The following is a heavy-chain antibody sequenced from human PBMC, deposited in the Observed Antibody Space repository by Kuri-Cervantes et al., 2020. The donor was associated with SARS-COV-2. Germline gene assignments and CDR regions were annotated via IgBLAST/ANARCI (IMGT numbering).Heavy chain of an antibody. J-gene: IGHJ4*02. CDR2: ISYDGSNK. CDR1: GFTFSSYA. V-gene: IGHV3-30-3*01. Sequence: GESLKISCAASGFTFSSYAMHWVRQAPGKGLEWVAVISYDGSNKYYADSVKGRFTISRDNSKNTLYLQMNSPRAEDTAVYYCAREDIAAGVPDYWGQGTLVTVSS. D-gene: IGHD5-12*01. CDR3: AREDIAAGVPDY.